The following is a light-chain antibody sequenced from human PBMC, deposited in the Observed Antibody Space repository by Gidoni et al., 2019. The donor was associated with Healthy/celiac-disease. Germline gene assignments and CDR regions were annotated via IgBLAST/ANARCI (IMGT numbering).Light chain of an antibody. CDR1: SLRSYY. Sequence: SSELTQDPAVSGALGQTVRITCQGPSLRSYYASWYQQKPGQAPVLVIYGKNNRPSGSPDRFAGSSSGNTASLTITGAQAEDEADYYCNSRDSSGNHHYVFGTGTKVTVL. CDR2: GKN. J-gene: IGLJ1*01. CDR3: NSRDSSGNHHYV. V-gene: IGLV3-19*01.